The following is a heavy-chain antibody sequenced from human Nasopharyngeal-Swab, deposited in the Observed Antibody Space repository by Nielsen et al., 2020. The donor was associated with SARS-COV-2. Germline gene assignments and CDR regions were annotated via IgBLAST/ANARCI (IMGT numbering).Heavy chain of an antibody. D-gene: IGHD3-3*01. CDR2: MNPNSGNT. V-gene: IGHV1-8*01. Sequence: ASVKVSCKASGYTFTSYDINWVRQATGQGLEWMGWMNPNSGNTGYAQKFQGRVTMTRNTSISTAYMGLSSLRSEDTAVYYCARASVAGPSTIFGVVDDAFDIWGQGTMVTVSS. CDR3: ARASVAGPSTIFGVVDDAFDI. CDR1: GYTFTSYD. J-gene: IGHJ3*02.